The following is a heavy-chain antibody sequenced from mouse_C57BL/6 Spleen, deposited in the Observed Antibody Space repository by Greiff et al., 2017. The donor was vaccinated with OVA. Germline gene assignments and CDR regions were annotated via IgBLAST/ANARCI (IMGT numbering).Heavy chain of an antibody. CDR3: ARVTDYDAYFDY. J-gene: IGHJ2*01. CDR1: GYTFTDYY. V-gene: IGHV1-76*01. CDR2: MYPGSGNT. Sequence: VQLQESGAELVRPGASVKLSCKASGYTFTDYYINWVKQRPGQGLEWIARMYPGSGNTYYNEKFKGKATLTAEKSSSTAYMQLSSLTSEDSAVYFCARVTDYDAYFDYWGQGTTLTVSS. D-gene: IGHD2-4*01.